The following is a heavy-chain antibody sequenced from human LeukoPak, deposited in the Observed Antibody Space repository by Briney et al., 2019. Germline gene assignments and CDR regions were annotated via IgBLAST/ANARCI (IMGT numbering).Heavy chain of an antibody. J-gene: IGHJ5*02. Sequence: SETLSLTCAVYGGSFSGYYWSWIRQPPGKGLEWIGEINHSGSTNYNPSLKSRVTISVDTSKNQFSLKLSSVTAADTAVYYCARHGPRITMIVVVTRGNWFDPWGQGTLVTVPS. CDR2: INHSGST. CDR1: GGSFSGYY. D-gene: IGHD3-22*01. V-gene: IGHV4-34*01. CDR3: ARHGPRITMIVVVTRGNWFDP.